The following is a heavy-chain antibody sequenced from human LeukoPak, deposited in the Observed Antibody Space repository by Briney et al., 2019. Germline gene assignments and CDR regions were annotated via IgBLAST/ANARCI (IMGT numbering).Heavy chain of an antibody. CDR2: VFNNGGT. CDR1: GGSIGSYH. Sequence: SETLSLTCTVSGGSIGSYHWNWLRQPSGKGLEWIGIVFNNGGTKHNPSLKSRVAISVDTSKNQFALKLTSVTAADTAVYYCVASYGGYVLDYWGQGALVIVSS. D-gene: IGHD5-12*01. V-gene: IGHV4-59*01. CDR3: VASYGGYVLDY. J-gene: IGHJ4*02.